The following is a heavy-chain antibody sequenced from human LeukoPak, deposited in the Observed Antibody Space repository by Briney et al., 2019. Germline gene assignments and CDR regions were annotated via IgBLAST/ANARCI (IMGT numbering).Heavy chain of an antibody. CDR3: ARQHHGYSSSWYSYYYGMDV. D-gene: IGHD6-13*01. V-gene: IGHV5-51*01. CDR2: IYPGDSDT. J-gene: IGHJ6*02. CDR1: GYSFTSYW. Sequence: GESLKISFKGSGYSFTSYWIGWVRQMPGKGLEWVVIIYPGDSDTRYSPSFQGQVTISADKSVSTAYLQWSSLKASDTAMYYCARQHHGYSSSWYSYYYGMDVWGQGTTVTVSS.